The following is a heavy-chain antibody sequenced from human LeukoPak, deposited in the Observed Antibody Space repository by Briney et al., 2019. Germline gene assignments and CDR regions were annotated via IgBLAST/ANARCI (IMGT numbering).Heavy chain of an antibody. CDR2: MNPNSGNT. CDR3: ARDRYYYGSGTPPSNWFDP. Sequence: GASVKVSCKASGYTFTSYDINWVRQATGQGLEWMGWMNPNSGNTGYAQKFQGRVTMTRNTSISTAYMELSRLRSDDTAVYYCARDRYYYGSGTPPSNWFDPWGQGTLVTVSS. J-gene: IGHJ5*02. V-gene: IGHV1-8*01. D-gene: IGHD3-10*01. CDR1: GYTFTSYD.